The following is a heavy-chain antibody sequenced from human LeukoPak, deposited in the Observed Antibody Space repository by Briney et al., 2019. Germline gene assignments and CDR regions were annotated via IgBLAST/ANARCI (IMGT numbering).Heavy chain of an antibody. Sequence: SGPTPVNPTQTLTLTCTFSGFSLTTSGMCVSWIRQPPGKALEWLARIDWDDDKFYSTSLKTRLTISKDASKNQVVLTMTNMDPVDTATYYCARTRFGDQGSRIDFWGQGTLVTVSS. D-gene: IGHD3-10*01. CDR1: GFSLTTSGMC. CDR3: ARTRFGDQGSRIDF. CDR2: IDWDDDK. V-gene: IGHV2-70*17. J-gene: IGHJ4*02.